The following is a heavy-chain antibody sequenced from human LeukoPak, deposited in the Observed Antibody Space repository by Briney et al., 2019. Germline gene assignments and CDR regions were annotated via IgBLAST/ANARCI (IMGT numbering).Heavy chain of an antibody. CDR3: ARPTYESGYYGGY. CDR1: GLTFRSFW. CDR2: ISSSSSYI. Sequence: GGSLRLSCVASGLTFRSFWMTWARQAPGKGLEWVSSISSSSSYIYYADSVKGRFTISRDNAKNSLYLQMNSLRAEDTAVYYCARPTYESGYYGGYWGQGTLVTVSS. V-gene: IGHV3-21*01. D-gene: IGHD3-3*01. J-gene: IGHJ4*02.